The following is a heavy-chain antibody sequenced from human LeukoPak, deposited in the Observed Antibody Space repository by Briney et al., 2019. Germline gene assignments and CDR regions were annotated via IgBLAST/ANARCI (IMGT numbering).Heavy chain of an antibody. D-gene: IGHD2-2*01. CDR1: GYSFTSYW. CDR2: IYPGDSDT. V-gene: IGHV5-51*01. Sequence: GESLKISCKGSGYSFTSYWIGWVRQMPGKGLEWMGIIYPGDSDTRYSPSFQGQVTISADKSISTAYLQWSSLKASDTAMYYCARLGDCSSTSCLYYFDYWGQGTLVTVSS. CDR3: ARLGDCSSTSCLYYFDY. J-gene: IGHJ4*02.